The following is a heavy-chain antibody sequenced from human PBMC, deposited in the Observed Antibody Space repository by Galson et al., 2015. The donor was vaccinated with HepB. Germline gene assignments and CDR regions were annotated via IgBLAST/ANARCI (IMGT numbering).Heavy chain of an antibody. Sequence: SLKLSCTASGYTFTNYGMHWVRQAPGRGLEWAAVISDDGRKTNYADPVKGRFTISRDNSNNTPYLQMDSLRPEDTAVYYCAKYGGFGKYYYYFYMDVWGKGTTVTVSS. CDR3: AKYGGFGKYYYYFYMDV. J-gene: IGHJ6*03. CDR2: ISDDGRKT. V-gene: IGHV3-30*18. CDR1: GYTFTNYG. D-gene: IGHD3-10*01.